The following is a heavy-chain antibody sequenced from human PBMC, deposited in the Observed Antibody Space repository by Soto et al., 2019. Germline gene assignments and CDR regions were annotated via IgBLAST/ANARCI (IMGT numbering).Heavy chain of an antibody. CDR1: GYTFTSYA. D-gene: IGHD2-2*01. CDR3: ARDHIVVVPAAIYYYYYYGMDV. J-gene: IGHJ6*02. CDR2: INAGNGNT. Sequence: QVQLVQSGAEVKKPGASVKVSCKASGYTFTSYAMHWVRQAPGQRLEWMGWINAGNGNTKYSQKFQGRVTITRDTSASTAYMELSSLRSEDTAVYYCARDHIVVVPAAIYYYYYYGMDVWGQGTTVTVSS. V-gene: IGHV1-3*01.